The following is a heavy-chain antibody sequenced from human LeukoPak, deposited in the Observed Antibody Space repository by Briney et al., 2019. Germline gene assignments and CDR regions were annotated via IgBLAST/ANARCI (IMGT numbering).Heavy chain of an antibody. CDR3: ARDKAGRGTGWYLSDY. J-gene: IGHJ4*02. Sequence: PSETLSLTCTVSGGSISPYYWSWIRQPPGKGLEWIGYIYYSGSTNYNPSLNSRVTISVDTSKNQFSLKLSSMTAADAAVYFCARDKAGRGTGWYLSDYWGQGTLVTVSS. V-gene: IGHV4-59*12. D-gene: IGHD6-19*01. CDR2: IYYSGST. CDR1: GGSISPYY.